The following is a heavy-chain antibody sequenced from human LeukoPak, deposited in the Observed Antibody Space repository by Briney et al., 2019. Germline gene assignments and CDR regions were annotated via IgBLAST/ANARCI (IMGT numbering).Heavy chain of an antibody. D-gene: IGHD6-19*01. Sequence: GASVKVSCKASGYTFTSYAMHWVRQAPGQRLEWMGWINAGNGNTKYSQKFQGRVTITRDTSASTAYMELSSLRSEDTAVYYCAREGSRRGSGWYPYWGQGTLVTVSS. J-gene: IGHJ4*02. CDR2: INAGNGNT. CDR3: AREGSRRGSGWYPY. CDR1: GYTFTSYA. V-gene: IGHV1-3*01.